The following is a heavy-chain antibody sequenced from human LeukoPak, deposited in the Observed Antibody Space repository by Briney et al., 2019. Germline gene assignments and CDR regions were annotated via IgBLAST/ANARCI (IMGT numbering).Heavy chain of an antibody. CDR1: GGSFTDNY. V-gene: IGHV4-34*01. D-gene: IGHD4-17*01. CDR2: INHSGST. Sequence: SETLSLTCAVYGGSFTDNYWSWIRQPPGKGLEWIGEINHSGSTNFNPSLKSRVTILVDAFKNQFSLKLNSVTAADTAVYYCATIINGEDDYWGQGTLFTVSS. CDR3: ATIINGEDDY. J-gene: IGHJ4*02.